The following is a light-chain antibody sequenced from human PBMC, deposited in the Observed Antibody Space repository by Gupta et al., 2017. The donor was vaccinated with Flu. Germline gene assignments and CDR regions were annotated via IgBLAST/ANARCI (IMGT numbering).Light chain of an antibody. V-gene: IGKV3-20*01. CDR3: QQYETIPRT. CDR2: ATS. CDR1: QSVSSKY. Sequence: EIVLTQSPGTLSLSPGERATLSCRASQSVSSKYFAWYQQKPGQAPRLLVYATSSRATGIPDRFSASGSVTDFTLTINRLEPEDFAVYYCQQYETIPRTFGQGTKVEIK. J-gene: IGKJ1*01.